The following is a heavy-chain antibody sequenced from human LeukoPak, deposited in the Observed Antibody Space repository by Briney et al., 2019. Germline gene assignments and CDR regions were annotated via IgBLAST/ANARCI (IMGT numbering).Heavy chain of an antibody. J-gene: IGHJ4*02. Sequence: GGSLRLSCAASGFTFSTYWMNWYRQAPGKGLEWVGNINQDASEINYVDSVRGRFTISRDNAKNSLHLQMNSLRAEDAAVYYCATDRDNSDWQKRFDSWGQGTLVTVSS. D-gene: IGHD2-21*02. CDR2: INQDASEI. CDR3: ATDRDNSDWQKRFDS. CDR1: GFTFSTYW. V-gene: IGHV3-7*01.